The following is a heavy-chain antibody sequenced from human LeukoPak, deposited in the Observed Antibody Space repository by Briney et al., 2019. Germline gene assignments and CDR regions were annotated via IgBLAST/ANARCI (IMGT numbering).Heavy chain of an antibody. CDR2: ISWDGGST. CDR3: ARSTAMVTWGSFDV. Sequence: GGSLRLSCAASGFTFDDYTMHWVRQAPGKGLEWVSLISWDGGSTYYADSVKGRFTISRDNSKNSLYLQMDSLRSEDTALYYCARSTAMVTWGSFDVWGQGTLVTVSS. D-gene: IGHD5-18*01. CDR1: GFTFDDYT. J-gene: IGHJ3*01. V-gene: IGHV3-43*01.